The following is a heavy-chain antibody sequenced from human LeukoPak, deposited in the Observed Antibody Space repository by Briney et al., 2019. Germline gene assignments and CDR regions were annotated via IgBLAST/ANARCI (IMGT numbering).Heavy chain of an antibody. CDR2: ISGSGDRT. CDR1: GFTFSYYG. CDR3: ARPQFVDIVATIPSY. V-gene: IGHV3-23*01. D-gene: IGHD5-12*01. J-gene: IGHJ4*02. Sequence: GGTLRLSCAASGFTFSYYGMNWVRQAPGKGLEWVSGISGSGDRTYYEDSVKGRFTISRDNSKNTLYLQMNSLRAEDTAVYYCARPQFVDIVATIPSYWGQGTLVTVSS.